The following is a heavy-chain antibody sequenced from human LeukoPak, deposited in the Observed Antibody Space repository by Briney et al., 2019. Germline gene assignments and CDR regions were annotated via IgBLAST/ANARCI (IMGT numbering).Heavy chain of an antibody. CDR2: INTNTGNP. J-gene: IGHJ4*02. D-gene: IGHD4-17*01. V-gene: IGHV7-4-1*02. Sequence: GASVKVSCKASGYTFTSYGISWVRQAPGQGLEWMGWINTNTGNPTYAQGFTGRFVFSLDTSVSTAYLQISSLKAEDTAVYYCAAAYTRLVTTCHYWGQGTLVTVSS. CDR3: AAAYTRLVTTCHY. CDR1: GYTFTSYG.